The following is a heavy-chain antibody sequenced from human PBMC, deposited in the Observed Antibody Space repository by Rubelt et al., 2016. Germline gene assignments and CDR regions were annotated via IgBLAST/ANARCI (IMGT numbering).Heavy chain of an antibody. CDR2: VRFDGTRT. J-gene: IGHJ6*02. Sequence: QAPGKGLEWVAVVRFDGTRTYYADSVRGRFTMSRDNSRSTLYLEISRLRAEDTAVYYCVRDRYASASGGMDVWGQGTTVTVSS. D-gene: IGHD3-10*01. CDR3: VRDRYASASGGMDV. V-gene: IGHV3-30*02.